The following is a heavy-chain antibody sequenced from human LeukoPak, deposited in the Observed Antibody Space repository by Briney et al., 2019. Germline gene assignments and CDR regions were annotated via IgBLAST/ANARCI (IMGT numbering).Heavy chain of an antibody. CDR2: ISGSGGST. CDR3: AKGSPLSSTSTYYFDY. Sequence: GGSLRLSCAASGFTFSSYAMSWVRQAPGKGLEWVSAISGSGGSTYYADSVKGRFTISRDNSKTTLYLQMNSLRAEDTAVYYCAKGSPLSSTSTYYFDYWGQGTLVTVSS. CDR1: GFTFSSYA. J-gene: IGHJ4*02. D-gene: IGHD2-2*01. V-gene: IGHV3-23*01.